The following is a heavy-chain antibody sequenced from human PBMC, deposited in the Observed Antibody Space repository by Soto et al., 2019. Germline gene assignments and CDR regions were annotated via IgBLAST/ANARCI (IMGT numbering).Heavy chain of an antibody. CDR2: IYYSGST. CDR1: GGSISSGGYY. CDR3: ARGRYYDSGSYSTFDY. Sequence: SETLSLTCTVSGGSISSGGYYWSWIRQHPGKGLEWIGYIYYSGSTYYNPSLKSRVTISVDTSKNQFSLKLSSVAAADTAVYYCARGRYYDSGSYSTFDYWGQGALVTVSS. V-gene: IGHV4-31*03. D-gene: IGHD3-10*01. J-gene: IGHJ4*02.